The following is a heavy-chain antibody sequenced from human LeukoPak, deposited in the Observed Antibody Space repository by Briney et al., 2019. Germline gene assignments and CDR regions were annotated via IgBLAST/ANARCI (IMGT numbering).Heavy chain of an antibody. CDR3: AREPYRRPYYFDY. J-gene: IGHJ4*02. D-gene: IGHD3-16*01. Sequence: GGSLRLSCAASGFTVSSNYMSWVRQAPGKGLEWVSVIYSGGSTYYADSVKGRFTISRDNSKNTLYLQMNSLRAEDTAVYYCAREPYRRPYYFDYWGQGTLVTVSS. CDR1: GFTVSSNY. V-gene: IGHV3-66*01. CDR2: IYSGGST.